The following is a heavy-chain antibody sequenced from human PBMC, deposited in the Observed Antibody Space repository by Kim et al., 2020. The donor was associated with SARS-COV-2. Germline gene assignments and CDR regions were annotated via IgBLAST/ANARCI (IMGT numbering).Heavy chain of an antibody. J-gene: IGHJ3*01. V-gene: IGHV4-31*03. Sequence: SETLSLTCSVSGGSISSGHYYWTWIRQRPGKDLEWLGYISTIGTAYYNPSLRSRTSISVDTSKNQFSLRMTSVTAADTAVYFCARDLATSNDALDVWGQGTLVFVSP. CDR1: GGSISSGHYY. CDR2: ISTIGTA. CDR3: ARDLATSNDALDV. D-gene: IGHD1-26*01.